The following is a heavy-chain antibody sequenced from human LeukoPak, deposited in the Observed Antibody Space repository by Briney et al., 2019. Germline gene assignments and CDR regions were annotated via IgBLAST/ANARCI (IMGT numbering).Heavy chain of an antibody. CDR1: GFTFSSYW. V-gene: IGHV3-7*01. J-gene: IGHJ4*02. CDR2: VNQFGSEK. D-gene: IGHD3-3*01. CDR3: ASSYYGFWN. Sequence: PGGSLRLSCAASGFTFSSYWMSWVRQAPGKGLEWVANVNQFGSEKYYVDSVKGRFTISRDNAKTSLYLQMNSLRADDTAVYYCASSYYGFWNWGQGTLVTVSS.